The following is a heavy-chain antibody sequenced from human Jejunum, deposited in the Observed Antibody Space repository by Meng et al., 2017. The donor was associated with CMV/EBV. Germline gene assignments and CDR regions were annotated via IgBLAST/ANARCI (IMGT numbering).Heavy chain of an antibody. CDR2: INPDGSNT. D-gene: IGHD3-22*01. Sequence: EVHLVEPGGALVQPGGSLRLSCAASGFTFSNYWMHWVRQAPGKGLVWVARINPDGSNTAYADSVKGRFTISRDNAKNTLYLQMDSLRAEDTALYYCTRDGPGGYLDYWGQGTLVTVAS. CDR1: GFTFSNYW. J-gene: IGHJ4*02. V-gene: IGHV3-74*03. CDR3: TRDGPGGYLDY.